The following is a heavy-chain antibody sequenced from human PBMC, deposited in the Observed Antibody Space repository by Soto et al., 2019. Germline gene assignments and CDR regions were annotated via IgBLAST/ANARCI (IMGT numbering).Heavy chain of an antibody. D-gene: IGHD3-10*01. V-gene: IGHV1-69*02. CDR2: IIPILGIA. Sequence: GASVKVSCKASGGTFSSYTISWLRQAPGKGLDWMERIIPILGIANYAQKFQGRVTITADKSTSTAYMERSSLRSEDTAVYYCASLMSSGYYYGMDVWGQGTTVTVSS. CDR3: ASLMSSGYYYGMDV. J-gene: IGHJ6*02. CDR1: GGTFSSYT.